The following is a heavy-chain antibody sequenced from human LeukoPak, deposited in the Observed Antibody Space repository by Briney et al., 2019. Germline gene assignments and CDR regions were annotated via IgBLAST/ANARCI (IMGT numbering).Heavy chain of an antibody. CDR2: INHSGST. J-gene: IGHJ6*03. CDR3: ARVLKLGYCSGGSCYGRYYYYYYMDV. CDR1: GGSFSGYY. Sequence: PSETLSLTCAVYGGSFSGYYWSWIRQPPGKGLEWIGEINHSGSTNYNPSLKSRVTISLDTSKHQFSLKLSSVTAADTAVYYCARVLKLGYCSGGSCYGRYYYYYYMDVWGKGTTVTVSS. V-gene: IGHV4-34*01. D-gene: IGHD2-15*01.